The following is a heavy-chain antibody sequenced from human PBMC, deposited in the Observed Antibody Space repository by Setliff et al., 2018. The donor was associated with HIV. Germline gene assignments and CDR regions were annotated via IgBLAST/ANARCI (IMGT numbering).Heavy chain of an antibody. CDR2: VYHTGST. Sequence: SETLSLTCDVSDVSISDNNWWSWVRQPPGRGLEWIGEVYHTGSTNYNPSLKSRVITSIDKSKNQFSLKIDSVTAADTAVYYCARRPLFGVVIASVAKMEFDYWGQGTLVTVSS. D-gene: IGHD3-3*01. J-gene: IGHJ4*02. CDR3: ARRPLFGVVIASVAKMEFDY. CDR1: DVSISDNNW. V-gene: IGHV4-4*02.